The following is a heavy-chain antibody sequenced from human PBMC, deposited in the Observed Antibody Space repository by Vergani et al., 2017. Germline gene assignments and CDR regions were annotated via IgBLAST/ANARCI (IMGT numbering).Heavy chain of an antibody. CDR3: ARRVVAGRNSLRHLDY. CDR1: GYIFRDYY. V-gene: IGHV1-2*02. Sequence: QVHLVQSGTEVKKPGASVKVSCKASGYIFRDYYMHWVRLAPGQGLEWMGYIDPQTDGAEHIQKFQGRVTMTGDPSASTAYLELSGLRSDDTAVYYCARRVVAGRNSLRHLDYWGQGTLVTVSS. D-gene: IGHD2-15*01. CDR2: IDPQTDGA. J-gene: IGHJ4*02.